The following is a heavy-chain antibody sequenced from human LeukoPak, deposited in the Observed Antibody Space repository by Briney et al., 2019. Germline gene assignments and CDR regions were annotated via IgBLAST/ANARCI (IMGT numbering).Heavy chain of an antibody. D-gene: IGHD3-22*01. J-gene: IGHJ4*02. V-gene: IGHV3-30-3*01. CDR3: VRGVTIYDSSGYFDY. Sequence: PGGSLRLSCAASGFSFSVCAMHWVRQAPGKWLEWVATISYDGNNKHYTDSVEGRFTISRDNSKNTLYLQMNTLRVEDTAMYYCVRGVTIYDSSGYFDYWGQGTLVTVSS. CDR2: ISYDGNNK. CDR1: GFSFSVCA.